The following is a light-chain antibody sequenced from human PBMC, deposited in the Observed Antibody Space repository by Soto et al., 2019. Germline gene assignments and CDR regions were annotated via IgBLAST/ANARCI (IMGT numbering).Light chain of an antibody. CDR2: GTL. Sequence: EIVLTQSPGTLSMSPGERATLSCRASQSITSSYLAWYQQKPGQAPRLLISGTLSRATGIPDRFSGSGSGTDFTLTINRLEPEDFAVYYCQQYGSPLWTFGQGTKVEIK. J-gene: IGKJ1*01. V-gene: IGKV3-20*01. CDR3: QQYGSPLWT. CDR1: QSITSSY.